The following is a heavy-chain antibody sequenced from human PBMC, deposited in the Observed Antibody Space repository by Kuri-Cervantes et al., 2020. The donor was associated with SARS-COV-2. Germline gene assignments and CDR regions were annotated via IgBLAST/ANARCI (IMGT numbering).Heavy chain of an antibody. J-gene: IGHJ3*02. D-gene: IGHD3-22*01. Sequence: GESLKISCAASGFIFSDYFLHWVRQAPGKGLEWVAVISYDASNKYYADSVKGRFTISRDNSKNTLFLQMNSLRAEDTAVYYCAREGYYYDSTEANREGINAFDIWGQGTMVTVSS. CDR1: GFIFSDYF. V-gene: IGHV3-30-3*01. CDR3: AREGYYYDSTEANREGINAFDI. CDR2: ISYDASNK.